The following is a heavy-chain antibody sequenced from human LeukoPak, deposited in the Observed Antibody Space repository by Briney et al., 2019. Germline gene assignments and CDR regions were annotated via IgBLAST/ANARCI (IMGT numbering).Heavy chain of an antibody. CDR2: IKQDGSEK. Sequence: GGSLRLSCAASGFTFSSYWMSWVRQAPGKGLEWVANIKQDGSEKYYVDSVKGRFTISRDNAKNSLYLQMNSLRAEDTAVYYCARVSDFWSGYQFDYWGQGTLVTVSS. D-gene: IGHD3-3*01. CDR1: GFTFSSYW. V-gene: IGHV3-7*01. CDR3: ARVSDFWSGYQFDY. J-gene: IGHJ4*02.